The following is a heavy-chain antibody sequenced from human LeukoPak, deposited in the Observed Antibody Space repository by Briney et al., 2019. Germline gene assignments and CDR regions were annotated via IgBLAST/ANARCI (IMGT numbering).Heavy chain of an antibody. D-gene: IGHD2-2*01. CDR2: ISSNSDYI. V-gene: IGHV3-21*01. CDR3: ARDRPTSTSWNAFDI. CDR1: GFSFSTYS. Sequence: GGSLRLSCAASGFSFSTYSMSWVRQAPGKGLEWVSLISSNSDYIYYADSVKGRFTISRDNAKNSLYLQMNSLRAEDTAVYYCARDRPTSTSWNAFDIWGQGTMVTVSS. J-gene: IGHJ3*02.